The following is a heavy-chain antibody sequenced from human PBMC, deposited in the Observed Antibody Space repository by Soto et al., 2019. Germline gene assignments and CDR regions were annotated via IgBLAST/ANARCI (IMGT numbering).Heavy chain of an antibody. D-gene: IGHD3-10*01. J-gene: IGHJ4*02. V-gene: IGHV3-33*01. CDR3: ARGDSGNYLGYIEY. Sequence: QVQVVESGGAMVQPGKSLRLSCAASGFAFSRFDMHWVRQAPGKGLEWVAIIWYDGNNKYYADSVKGRFTISRDNSKNTLYLQMNSLRPEDTAVYYCARGDSGNYLGYIEYWGQGTLVTVSS. CDR2: IWYDGNNK. CDR1: GFAFSRFD.